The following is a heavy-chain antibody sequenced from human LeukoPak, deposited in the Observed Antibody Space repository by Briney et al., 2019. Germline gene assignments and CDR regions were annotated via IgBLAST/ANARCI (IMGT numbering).Heavy chain of an antibody. CDR1: GYTFTSYD. D-gene: IGHD2-2*02. CDR3: ARGGYCSSTSCYTDAFDI. V-gene: IGHV1-8*01. Sequence: ASVKVSCKASGYTFTSYDINWVRQATGRGLEWMGWMNPNSGNTGYAQKFQGRVTMTTDTSTSTAYMELRSLRSDDTAVYYCARGGYCSSTSCYTDAFDIWGQGTMVTVSS. J-gene: IGHJ3*02. CDR2: MNPNSGNT.